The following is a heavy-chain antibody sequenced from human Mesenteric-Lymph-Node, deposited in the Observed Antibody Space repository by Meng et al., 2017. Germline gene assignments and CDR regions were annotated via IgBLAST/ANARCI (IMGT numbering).Heavy chain of an antibody. V-gene: IGHV4-34*01. CDR2: INHSGST. CDR3: ARGGYGDYNWFNP. CDR1: GGSFSGYY. J-gene: IGHJ5*02. D-gene: IGHD4-17*01. Sequence: VQAQQWGTGLLKPLETRSLTGAVYGGSFSGYYWSWIRQPPGKGLEWIGEINHSGSTNYNPSLKSRVTISVDTSKNQFSLKLSSVTAADTAVYYCARGGYGDYNWFNPWGQGTLVTVSS.